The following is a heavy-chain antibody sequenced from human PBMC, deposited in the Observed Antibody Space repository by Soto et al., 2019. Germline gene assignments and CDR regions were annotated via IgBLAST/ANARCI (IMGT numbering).Heavy chain of an antibody. CDR3: AREADYGLLWCGNVDS. Sequence: GGSLRLSCAASKFIFMSYGMHWVRQAPGKGLEWVAFIWYDGTNKFYGDSVKGRFTISRDNSKNTLYLQMDSLRAEDTAVYYCAREADYGLLWCGNVDSWGRGTLVTVSS. J-gene: IGHJ5*01. V-gene: IGHV3-33*01. CDR1: KFIFMSYG. D-gene: IGHD3-10*01. CDR2: IWYDGTNK.